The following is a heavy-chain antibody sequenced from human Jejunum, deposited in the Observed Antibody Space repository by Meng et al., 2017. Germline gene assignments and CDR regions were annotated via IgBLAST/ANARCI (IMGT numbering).Heavy chain of an antibody. CDR3: ARVNWTSSYWYFDL. J-gene: IGHJ2*01. CDR2: IYYSGST. V-gene: IGHV4-31*01. Sequence: QIHLQESGPGLVKPSPTLSLTCTVSGASMSSGNYYWTWIRQHPGKGLEWIGYIYYSGSTYYNPSLQSLVTISIDMSENQFSLKLTSVTAADTAVYYCARVNWTSSYWYFDLWGRGTMVTVSS. CDR1: GASMSSGNYY. D-gene: IGHD1-1*01.